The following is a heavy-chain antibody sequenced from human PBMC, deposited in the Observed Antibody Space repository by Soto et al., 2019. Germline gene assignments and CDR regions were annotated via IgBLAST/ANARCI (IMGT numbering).Heavy chain of an antibody. CDR1: GFTFSSYA. J-gene: IGHJ4*02. Sequence: GGSLRLSCAASGFTFSSYAMHWFRQAPGKGLEWVAVISYDGSNKYYADSVKGRFTISRDNSKNTLYLQMNSLRAEDTAVYYCARDYGSGSYLEDYWGQGTLVTVSS. D-gene: IGHD3-10*01. CDR2: ISYDGSNK. CDR3: ARDYGSGSYLEDY. V-gene: IGHV3-30-3*01.